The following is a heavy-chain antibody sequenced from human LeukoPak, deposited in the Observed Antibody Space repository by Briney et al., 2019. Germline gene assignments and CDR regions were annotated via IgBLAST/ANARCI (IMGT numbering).Heavy chain of an antibody. CDR1: GGSISSGDYY. J-gene: IGHJ6*03. CDR2: IYYSGST. D-gene: IGHD3-3*01. Sequence: SETLSLTCTISGGSISSGDYYRSWIRQPPGKGLEWIGYIYYSGSTYYNPSLKSRVTISVDTSKNQFSLKLSSVTAADTAVYYCARDWRDYDFWSGSAYYYYMDVWGKGTTVTVSS. CDR3: ARDWRDYDFWSGSAYYYYMDV. V-gene: IGHV4-30-4*08.